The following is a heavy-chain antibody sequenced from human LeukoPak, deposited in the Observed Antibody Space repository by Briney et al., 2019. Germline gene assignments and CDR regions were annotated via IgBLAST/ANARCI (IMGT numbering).Heavy chain of an antibody. CDR3: AAEFLVTGGDY. Sequence: SVKVSCKASGFTFTSSAMQWVRQARGQRLEWIGWIVVGSGNTNYGQKFQERVTITRDMSTSTAYMELSNLRSEDTAVYYCAAEFLVTGGDYWGQGTLVTVSS. V-gene: IGHV1-58*02. CDR2: IVVGSGNT. J-gene: IGHJ4*02. D-gene: IGHD2-21*02. CDR1: GFTFTSSA.